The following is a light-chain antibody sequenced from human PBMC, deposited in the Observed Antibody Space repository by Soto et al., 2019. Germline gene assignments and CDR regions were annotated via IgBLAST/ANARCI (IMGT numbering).Light chain of an antibody. CDR2: AAS. CDR1: QSINNRY. CDR3: QQFGSSPGFT. J-gene: IGKJ3*01. Sequence: EIVLTQSPGTLSLSPGERATLSCRASQSINNRYLAWYQQKPGQAPRLLIYAASSRATGIPDRFSGSGSVTDFTLTISRLEPEYFAVYYCQQFGSSPGFTFGPGTKVYIK. V-gene: IGKV3-20*01.